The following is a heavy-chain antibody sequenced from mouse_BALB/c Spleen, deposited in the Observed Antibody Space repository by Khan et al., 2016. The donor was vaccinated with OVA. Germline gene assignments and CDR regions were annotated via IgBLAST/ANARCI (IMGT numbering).Heavy chain of an antibody. CDR3: VRDGDYYRNDGWFAY. V-gene: IGHV1-4*01. CDR2: INTSNGYT. CDR1: GYTFTSYT. J-gene: IGHJ3*01. D-gene: IGHD2-14*01. Sequence: VQLQQSGAELARPGASVKMSCKASGYTFTSYTIHWIKMRPGQGLEWIGYINTSNGYTNYNQKFKDKATLTAEKSSTTAYMQLSSLTSDDSAVYNCVRDGDYYRNDGWFAYWGLGTLVTVSA.